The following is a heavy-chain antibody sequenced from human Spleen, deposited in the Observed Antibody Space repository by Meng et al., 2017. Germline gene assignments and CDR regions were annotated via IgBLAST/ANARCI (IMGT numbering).Heavy chain of an antibody. CDR1: GGSISSGGYY. D-gene: IGHD6-19*01. Sequence: SETLSLTCTVSGGSISSGGYYWSWIRQHPGKGLEWIGYIYYSGSTYYNPSLKSLVTISVDTSKNQFSLKLSSVTAADTAVYYCARGNLQWLGYYYYGMDVWGQGTTVTVSS. J-gene: IGHJ6*02. V-gene: IGHV4-31*01. CDR2: IYYSGST. CDR3: ARGNLQWLGYYYYGMDV.